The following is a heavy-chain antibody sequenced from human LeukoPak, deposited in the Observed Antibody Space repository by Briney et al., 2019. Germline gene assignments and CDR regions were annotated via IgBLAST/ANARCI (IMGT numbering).Heavy chain of an antibody. V-gene: IGHV4-4*07. J-gene: IGHJ6*03. D-gene: IGHD6-13*01. CDR1: GGSISSYY. Sequence: SETLSLTCTVSGGSISSYYWSWIRQPAGKGLERIGRIYTSGSTHYNPSLKSRVTMSVDTSKNQFSLKLSSVTAADTAVYYCAREVGVGSSWYSNYYYMDVWGKGTTVTVSS. CDR3: AREVGVGSSWYSNYYYMDV. CDR2: IYTSGST.